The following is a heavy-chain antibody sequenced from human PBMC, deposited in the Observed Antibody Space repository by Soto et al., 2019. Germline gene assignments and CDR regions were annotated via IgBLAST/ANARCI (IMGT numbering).Heavy chain of an antibody. Sequence: QARLVESGGGLVEPGGSLRLSCTASGFTFGDFYMMWFRQAPGRGLEWISYITKTGTTIYHADPVKGRFSVSRDNARSSLYLQMNSLRAEDTAVYYCARPNWNSWGGVYNLWGQGTLVTVSS. CDR2: ITKTGTTI. CDR1: GFTFGDFY. V-gene: IGHV3-11*01. D-gene: IGHD3-16*01. CDR3: ARPNWNSWGGVYNL. J-gene: IGHJ4*02.